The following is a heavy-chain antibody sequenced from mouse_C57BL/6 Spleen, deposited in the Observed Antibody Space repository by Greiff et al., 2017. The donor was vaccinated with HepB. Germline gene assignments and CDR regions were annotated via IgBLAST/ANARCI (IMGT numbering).Heavy chain of an antibody. V-gene: IGHV1-63*01. J-gene: IGHJ4*01. Sequence: QVQLQQSGAELVRPGTSVKMSCKASGYTFTNYWIGWAKQRPGHGLEWIGDIYPGGGYTNYNEKFKGKATLTADKSSSTAYMQFSSLTSEDSAIYYCARSPISYDGYYDYAMDYWGQGTSVTVSS. CDR1: GYTFTNYW. CDR3: ARSPISYDGYYDYAMDY. D-gene: IGHD2-3*01. CDR2: IYPGGGYT.